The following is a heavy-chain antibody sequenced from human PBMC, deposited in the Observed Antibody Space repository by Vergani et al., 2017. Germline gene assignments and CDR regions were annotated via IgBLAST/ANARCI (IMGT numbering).Heavy chain of an antibody. CDR1: GFTFSNSA. Sequence: EVHLLESGGGQVEAGGSLRLSCVASGFTFSNSAMSWVRQTSGKGLEWVSAISGHGDRTYYADSVKGRFTISRDNSKNTVYLQMNSLKAEDTAVYYCAKDRNRYCSSTSCYDAFDIWGQGTMVTVSS. V-gene: IGHV3-23*01. CDR2: ISGHGDRT. J-gene: IGHJ3*02. D-gene: IGHD2-2*01. CDR3: AKDRNRYCSSTSCYDAFDI.